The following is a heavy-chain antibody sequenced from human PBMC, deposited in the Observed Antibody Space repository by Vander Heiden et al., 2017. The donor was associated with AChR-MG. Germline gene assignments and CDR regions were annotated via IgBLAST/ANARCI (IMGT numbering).Heavy chain of an antibody. CDR2: IRYDGSNK. J-gene: IGHJ6*02. V-gene: IGHV3-30*02. CDR3: AKGDPWRYYYYGMDV. CDR1: GFTFSSYG. Sequence: QVQLVESGGGVVQPGGSLRLSCAASGFTFSSYGMPWVRQAPGKGLEWVAFIRYDGSNKYYADSVKGRFTISRDNSKNTLYLQMNSLRAEDTAVYYCAKGDPWRYYYYGMDVWGQGTTVTVSS.